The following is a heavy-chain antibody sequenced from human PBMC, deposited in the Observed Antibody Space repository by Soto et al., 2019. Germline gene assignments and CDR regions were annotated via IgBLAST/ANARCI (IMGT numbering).Heavy chain of an antibody. Sequence: QLQGPGQGLVKPRKPRSPTAPSPGASISIGGTTWAWIPKPQGRGLGWFGSIYYSGSTYYNPSLKSRVTISVDTSKNQFSLKLSSVTAADTAVYYCARSQELLYCSSTSCLFDYWGQGTLVTVSS. CDR1: GASISIGGTT. CDR3: ARSQELLYCSSTSCLFDY. V-gene: IGHV4-39*01. D-gene: IGHD2-2*01. CDR2: IYYSGST. J-gene: IGHJ4*02.